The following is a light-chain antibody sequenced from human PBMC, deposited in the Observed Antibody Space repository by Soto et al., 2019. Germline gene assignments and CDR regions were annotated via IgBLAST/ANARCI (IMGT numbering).Light chain of an antibody. CDR2: AAS. Sequence: EIVLTQSPGTLSLSPGEGAALSCRTSQSISSSYLAWYQQKPGQAPRLLIYAASSRATGIPDRFSGSGSGTDFTLTISRLEPEDFAVYYCQLYGGSNMFSFGQGTKLEIK. CDR1: QSISSSY. J-gene: IGKJ2*01. V-gene: IGKV3-20*01. CDR3: QLYGGSNMFS.